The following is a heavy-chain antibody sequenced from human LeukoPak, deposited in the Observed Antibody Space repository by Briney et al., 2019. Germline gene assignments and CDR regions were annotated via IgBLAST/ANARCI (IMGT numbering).Heavy chain of an antibody. Sequence: PAETLSLICAVYGGSFSGYYWSWIRQPPGKGLEGIGEINDSGSTNYNPSLKGRVTISGDTSKNQCSLKLSSVTAADKAVYYCARDRETYDFWSGYKSHYYYMDAWGKGTTVTVSS. J-gene: IGHJ6*03. V-gene: IGHV4-34*01. D-gene: IGHD3-3*01. CDR2: INDSGST. CDR1: GGSFSGYY. CDR3: ARDRETYDFWSGYKSHYYYMDA.